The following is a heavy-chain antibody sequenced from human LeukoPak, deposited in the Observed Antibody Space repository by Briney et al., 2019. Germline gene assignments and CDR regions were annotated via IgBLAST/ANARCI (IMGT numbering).Heavy chain of an antibody. CDR3: ATGLDYYDSSGYSY. D-gene: IGHD3-22*01. Sequence: ASVKVSCKVSGYTLTELSMHWVRQAPGKGLEWMGGFDPEDGETIYAQKFQGRVTMTEDTSTDTAYMELSSLRSEDTAVYYCATGLDYYDSSGYSYWGQGTLVTVSS. CDR1: GYTLTELS. J-gene: IGHJ4*02. CDR2: FDPEDGET. V-gene: IGHV1-24*01.